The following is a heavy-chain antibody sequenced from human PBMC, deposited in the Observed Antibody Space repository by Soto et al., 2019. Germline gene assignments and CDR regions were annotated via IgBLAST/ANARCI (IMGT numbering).Heavy chain of an antibody. V-gene: IGHV2-5*02. J-gene: IGHJ3*01. CDR2: IYWDDDK. CDR3: AHAYGGTSWPNDAFDV. Sequence: ESGPTLVKPTQTLTLTCTFSGFSLSADGVGVGWIRQPPGKALEWLALIYWDDDKRYRPSLKSRLTITKDTSKNQVVLTMTNMDPVDTATYYCAHAYGGTSWPNDAFDVWGQGTVVTVSS. D-gene: IGHD2-2*01. CDR1: GFSLSADGVG.